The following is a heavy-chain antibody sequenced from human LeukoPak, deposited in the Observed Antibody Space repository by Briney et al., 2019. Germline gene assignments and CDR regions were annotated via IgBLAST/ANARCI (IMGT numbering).Heavy chain of an antibody. CDR2: ISSSSSYI. Sequence: GGSLRLSCAASGLTFSSYSMNWVRQAPGKGLEWVSSISSSSSYIYYADSVKGRFTISRDNAKNSLYLQMNSLRAEDTAVYYCAREEDVYYHGFDYWGQGTLVTVSS. D-gene: IGHD3-22*01. CDR1: GLTFSSYS. V-gene: IGHV3-21*01. J-gene: IGHJ4*02. CDR3: AREEDVYYHGFDY.